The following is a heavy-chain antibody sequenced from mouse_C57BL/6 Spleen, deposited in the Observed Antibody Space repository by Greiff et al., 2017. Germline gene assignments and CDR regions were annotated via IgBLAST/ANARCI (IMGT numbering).Heavy chain of an antibody. CDR2: IDPSDSYT. Sequence: VQLQQPGAELVMPGASVKLSCKASGYTFTSYWMHWVKQRPGQGLEWIGEIDPSDSYTNYNQQFKGKSTLTVDKSSSTAYMQLSSLTSEDSAVYYCAREGPHFDYWGQGTTLTVSS. V-gene: IGHV1-69*01. CDR1: GYTFTSYW. CDR3: AREGPHFDY. D-gene: IGHD3-3*01. J-gene: IGHJ2*01.